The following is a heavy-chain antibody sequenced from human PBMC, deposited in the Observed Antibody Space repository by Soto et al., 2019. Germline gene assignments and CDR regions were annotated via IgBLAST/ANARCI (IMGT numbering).Heavy chain of an antibody. CDR1: GFTFSSYS. D-gene: IGHD3-22*01. Sequence: EVQLVESGGGLVQPGGSLRLSCAASGFTFSSYSMNWVRQAPGKGLEWVSYISSSSSTIYYADSVKGRFTISTDNDQHFLYQQMHRLGDEDTAVYYCARVTEGRDYYDSSGYASPNDAFDIWGRGTMVTVSS. J-gene: IGHJ3*02. V-gene: IGHV3-48*02. CDR3: ARVTEGRDYYDSSGYASPNDAFDI. CDR2: ISSSSSTI.